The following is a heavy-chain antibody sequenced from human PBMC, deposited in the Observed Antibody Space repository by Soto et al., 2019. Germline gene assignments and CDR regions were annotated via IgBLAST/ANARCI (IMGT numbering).Heavy chain of an antibody. CDR2: IIPIVGTA. CDR1: GGTFSFYA. Sequence: SSVKVCCRACGGTFSFYAISWVRQAPGQGLEWMGGIIPIVGTANYAQKFQGRVTITADECTSTAYMELTSLTAADTAVYYCARSNSFDGSIYHYYLDFWGRGTLVTVSS. CDR3: ARSNSFDGSIYHYYLDF. J-gene: IGHJ4*02. V-gene: IGHV1-69*13. D-gene: IGHD3-10*01.